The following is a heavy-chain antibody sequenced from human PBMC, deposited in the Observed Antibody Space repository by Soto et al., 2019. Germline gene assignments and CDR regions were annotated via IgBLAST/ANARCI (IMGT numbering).Heavy chain of an antibody. V-gene: IGHV1-18*04. J-gene: IGHJ6*02. D-gene: IGHD4-4*01. CDR3: ARGGSYSFSYYYYGMDV. CDR1: GYTFTSYG. Sequence: ASVKVSCKXSGYTFTSYGISWVRQAPGQGLEWMGWISAYNGNTNYAQKLQGRVTMTTDTSTCTAYMELRSLRSDDTAVYYCARGGSYSFSYYYYGMDVWGQGTTVTVSS. CDR2: ISAYNGNT.